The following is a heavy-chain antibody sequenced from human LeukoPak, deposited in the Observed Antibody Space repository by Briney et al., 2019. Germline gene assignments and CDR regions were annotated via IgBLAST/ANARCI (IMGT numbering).Heavy chain of an antibody. J-gene: IGHJ4*02. V-gene: IGHV3-21*01. CDR2: ISGSSRHK. CDR3: ARTANFAAGYYIDY. D-gene: IGHD6-13*01. CDR1: GFTFSSYT. Sequence: GGSLRLSCAASGFTFSSYTMNWVRKAPGKGLEWVSSISGSSRHKYYADSVKGRFTISRDNAKNSLYLQMNSLRAEDTAVYYCARTANFAAGYYIDYWGQGTLVTVSS.